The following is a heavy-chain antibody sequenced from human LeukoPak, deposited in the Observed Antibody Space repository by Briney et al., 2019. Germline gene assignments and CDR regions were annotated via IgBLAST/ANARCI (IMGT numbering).Heavy chain of an antibody. V-gene: IGHV3-7*01. CDR3: AREKGGILWFGELL. J-gene: IGHJ4*02. CDR1: GFTFSNYW. D-gene: IGHD3-10*01. CDR2: IKFDGSDK. Sequence: GGSLGLSCAASGFTFSNYWMSWVRQAPGKGLEWVANIKFDGSDKFYVDSVKGRFTISRDNAKNLLYLQMDRLRVDDTAVYYCAREKGGILWFGELLGGQGTLVTVSS.